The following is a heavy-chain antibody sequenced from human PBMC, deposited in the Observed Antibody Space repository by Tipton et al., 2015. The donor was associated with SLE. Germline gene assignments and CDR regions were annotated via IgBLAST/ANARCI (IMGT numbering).Heavy chain of an antibody. CDR1: GGSIRSSRHF. D-gene: IGHD2-15*01. V-gene: IGHV4-39*01. CDR3: VKSVVVVSPRDYYYYMDV. CDR2: LYYSGNT. J-gene: IGHJ6*03. Sequence: TLSLTCTVSGGSIRSSRHFWGWIRQPPGKGLEWIGVLYYSGNTYYNPSLKSPVTLSIDTSKNQFSLRLSSVTAADTGVYYCVKSVVVVSPRDYYYYMDVWGKGTTVTVSS.